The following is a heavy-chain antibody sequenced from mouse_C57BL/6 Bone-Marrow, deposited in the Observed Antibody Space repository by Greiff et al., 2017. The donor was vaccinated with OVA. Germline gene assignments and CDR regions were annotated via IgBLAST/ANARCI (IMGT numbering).Heavy chain of an antibody. CDR3: AKYGSSWYFDV. CDR2: IWRGGST. V-gene: IGHV2-5*01. Sequence: VKLVESGPGLVQPSQSLSITCTVSGFSLTSYGVHWVRQSPGKGLEWLGVIWRGGSTDYNAAFMSRLSLTKDNSKSQVFFKMNSLQADDTAIYYCAKYGSSWYFDVWGTGTTVTVSS. CDR1: GFSLTSYG. D-gene: IGHD1-1*01. J-gene: IGHJ1*03.